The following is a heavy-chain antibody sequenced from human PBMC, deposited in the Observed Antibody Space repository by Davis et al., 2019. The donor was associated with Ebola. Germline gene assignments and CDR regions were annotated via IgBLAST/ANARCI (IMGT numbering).Heavy chain of an antibody. D-gene: IGHD6-19*01. CDR1: GFTFSSYA. CDR3: ARGYSSGWYV. V-gene: IGHV4-34*01. CDR2: INHSGST. Sequence: GSLRLSCAASGFTFSSYAMSWVRQAPGKGLEWIGEINHSGSTNYNPSLKSRVTISVDTSKNQFSLKLSSVTAADTAVYYCARGYSSGWYVWGQGTTVTVSS. J-gene: IGHJ6*02.